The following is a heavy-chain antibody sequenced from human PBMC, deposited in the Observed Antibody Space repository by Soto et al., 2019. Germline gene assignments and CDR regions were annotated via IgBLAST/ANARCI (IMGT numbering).Heavy chain of an antibody. Sequence: QITLNESGPTVVRPTETLTLTCRFSGFSLTTSGVGVGWIRQSPGKAPEWLALSYWDDDKRYSASLKSRLTITKDTSKNQVVLTVSDLDPTVTAIYYCAHRVLRTVFGLVTTTAIYFDFWGQGTPVAVSS. D-gene: IGHD3-3*01. CDR3: AHRVLRTVFGLVTTTAIYFDF. CDR1: GFSLTTSGVG. V-gene: IGHV2-5*02. CDR2: SYWDDDK. J-gene: IGHJ4*02.